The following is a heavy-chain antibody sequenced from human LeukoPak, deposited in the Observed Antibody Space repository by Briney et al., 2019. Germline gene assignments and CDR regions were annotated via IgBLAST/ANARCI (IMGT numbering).Heavy chain of an antibody. CDR1: GFTFSSYS. D-gene: IGHD6-13*01. J-gene: IGHJ5*02. V-gene: IGHV3-48*01. Sequence: GGSLRLSWAASGFTFSSYSMNWVRQAPGKGLEWVSYISSSSSTIYYADSVKGRFTISRDNAKNSLYLQMNSLRAEDTAVYYCARDRAAGWFDPWGQGTLVTVSS. CDR2: ISSSSSTI. CDR3: ARDRAAGWFDP.